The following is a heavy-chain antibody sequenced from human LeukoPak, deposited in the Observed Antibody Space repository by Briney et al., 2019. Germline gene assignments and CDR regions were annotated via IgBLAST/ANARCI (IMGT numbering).Heavy chain of an antibody. Sequence: SETLSLTCTVSGGSISSGSYYGRWIRQPPGKGLGLIGRINSSGSTNYNPSLKSRVTISVDTSKNQFSLKLTSVTAADTALYYCVREVWSHNCFDPWGQGALVTVSS. V-gene: IGHV4-61*02. CDR1: GGSISSGSYY. CDR2: INSSGST. CDR3: VREVWSHNCFDP. D-gene: IGHD2-21*01. J-gene: IGHJ5*02.